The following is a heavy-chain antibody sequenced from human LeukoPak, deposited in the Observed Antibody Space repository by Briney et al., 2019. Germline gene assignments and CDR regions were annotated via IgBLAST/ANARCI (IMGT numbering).Heavy chain of an antibody. CDR3: ASSSWANYYYYYYMDV. J-gene: IGHJ6*03. Sequence: GASVKVSCKASGYTFTSYYMHWVRQAPGQGLEWMGIINPSGGSTNYAQKFQGRVTMTRDTSTSTVYMDLSSLRSEDTAVYYCASSSWANYYYYYYMDVWGKGTTVTVSS. V-gene: IGHV1-46*01. CDR2: INPSGGST. D-gene: IGHD2-2*01. CDR1: GYTFTSYY.